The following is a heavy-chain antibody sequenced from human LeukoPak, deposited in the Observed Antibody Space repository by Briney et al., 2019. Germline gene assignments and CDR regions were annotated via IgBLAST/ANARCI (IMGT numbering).Heavy chain of an antibody. D-gene: IGHD1-26*01. CDR2: ILPDGTS. V-gene: IGHV3-74*01. CDR3: VRGGASFDH. CDR1: GFTSSIYW. Sequence: GGSLRLSCADSGFTSSIYWMQWVRQAPGKELVWVSRILPDGTSFYADSVKGRFTFSRDNAKNTLYLHMNSLGPEDTAVYYCVRGGASFDHWGQGTLVTVSS. J-gene: IGHJ4*02.